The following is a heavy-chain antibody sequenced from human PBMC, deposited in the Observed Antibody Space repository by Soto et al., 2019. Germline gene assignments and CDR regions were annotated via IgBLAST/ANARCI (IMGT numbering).Heavy chain of an antibody. J-gene: IGHJ4*02. V-gene: IGHV3-30*18. CDR3: AKDSQQWLVIDY. D-gene: IGHD6-19*01. Sequence: PGGSLRLSCAASGFTFSSYGMHWVRQAPGKGLEWVAVISYDGSNKYYADSVKGRFTISRDNSKNTLYLQMNSLRAEDTAVYYCAKDSQQWLVIDYRAQRTPVTGSS. CDR1: GFTFSSYG. CDR2: ISYDGSNK.